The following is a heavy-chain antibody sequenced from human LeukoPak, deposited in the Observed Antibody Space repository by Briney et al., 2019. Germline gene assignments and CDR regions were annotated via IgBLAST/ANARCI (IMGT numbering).Heavy chain of an antibody. CDR1: GYMFTSYA. J-gene: IGHJ6*03. CDR3: ARGSGSPYYYFMDV. Sequence: ASVKVSCQASGYMFTSYAIHWVREAPGQGLEWLGGISVYNGKTDYAEGLQGRVTMSTDRSTNTAFMELRSLRSDDTAVYFCARGSGSPYYYFMDVWGKGTAVTVSS. V-gene: IGHV1-18*01. CDR2: ISVYNGKT. D-gene: IGHD3-10*01.